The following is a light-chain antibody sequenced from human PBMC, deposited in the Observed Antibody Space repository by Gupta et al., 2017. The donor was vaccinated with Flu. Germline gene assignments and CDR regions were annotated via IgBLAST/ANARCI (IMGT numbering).Light chain of an antibody. Sequence: DIWWTQHPPPLPVPPGKPASISCRSSRSLLHSNGYNYLDWYLHKPGQSPQRLIYLGSNRASGVPDSFSGSGSGTDFTLKISRVEAEDVGVYFCMLALQTPRTFGQGTKVEIK. CDR3: MLALQTPRT. J-gene: IGKJ1*01. CDR1: RSLLHSNGYNY. V-gene: IGKV2-28*01. CDR2: LGS.